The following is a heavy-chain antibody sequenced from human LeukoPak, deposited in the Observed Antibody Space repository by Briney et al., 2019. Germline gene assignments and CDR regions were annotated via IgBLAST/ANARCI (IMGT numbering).Heavy chain of an antibody. V-gene: IGHV1-2*02. CDR1: GYTFTGYY. Sequence: ASVKVSCKASGYTFTGYYMHWVRQAPGQGLEWMGSINPNSGGTNYAQKFQGRVTMTRDTSISTAYMELSRLRSDDTAVYYCARVGGSSGSKFGYWGQGTLVTVSS. J-gene: IGHJ4*02. CDR3: ARVGGSSGSKFGY. D-gene: IGHD2-15*01. CDR2: INPNSGGT.